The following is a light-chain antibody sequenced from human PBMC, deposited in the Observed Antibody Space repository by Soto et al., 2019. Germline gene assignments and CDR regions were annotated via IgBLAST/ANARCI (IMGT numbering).Light chain of an antibody. J-gene: IGKJ3*01. CDR3: QQAHRFPFT. Sequence: DIQLTQSPASVSASVGDRVTITCRASHDIITWLAWYQQKPGQAPRLLLYAASSLHTGVPSTFSGGGSGTEFTLTISNLQPEDFATYFCQQAHRFPFTFGPGTTVDIK. CDR1: HDIITW. V-gene: IGKV1-12*01. CDR2: AAS.